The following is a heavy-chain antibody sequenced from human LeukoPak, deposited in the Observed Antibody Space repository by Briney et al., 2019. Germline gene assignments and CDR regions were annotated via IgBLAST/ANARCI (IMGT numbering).Heavy chain of an antibody. Sequence: KPSETLSLTCTVSGGSISSYYWSWIRQPPGKGLEWIGYIYTSGSTNYNPSLKGRVTISVDTSKNQFSLKLSSVTAADTAVYYCARHRYWYFDLWGRGTLVTVSS. J-gene: IGHJ2*01. CDR2: IYTSGST. CDR3: ARHRYWYFDL. V-gene: IGHV4-4*09. CDR1: GGSISSYY.